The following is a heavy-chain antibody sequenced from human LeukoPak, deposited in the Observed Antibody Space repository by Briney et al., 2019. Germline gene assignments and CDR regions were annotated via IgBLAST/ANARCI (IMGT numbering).Heavy chain of an antibody. Sequence: SETLSLTCTVSSGSISTSNYYWGWIRQPPGKGLEWIGYTHYNGRNDYNPSIKSRVTMSVDTSKNQFSLRLSSVTAADTAVYYCAREVHYYGSGTYFFWFDPWGQGTLVTVSS. D-gene: IGHD3-10*01. J-gene: IGHJ5*02. CDR2: THYNGRN. V-gene: IGHV4-61*01. CDR1: SGSISTSNYY. CDR3: AREVHYYGSGTYFFWFDP.